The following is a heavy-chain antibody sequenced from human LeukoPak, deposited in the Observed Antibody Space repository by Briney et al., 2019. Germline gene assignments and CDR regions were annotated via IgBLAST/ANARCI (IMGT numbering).Heavy chain of an antibody. CDR1: GFTFSRFW. V-gene: IGHV3-7*05. D-gene: IGHD3-10*01. Sequence: PGGSLRLSCAASGFTFSRFWMSWARQAPGKGLEWVANIKHDGSQKYYVDSAKGRFTISRDNAKNSVYLQMNSLTAEDTAVYHCARDGMGGIKAFDMWGQGTMVTVSS. CDR3: ARDGMGGIKAFDM. J-gene: IGHJ3*02. CDR2: IKHDGSQK.